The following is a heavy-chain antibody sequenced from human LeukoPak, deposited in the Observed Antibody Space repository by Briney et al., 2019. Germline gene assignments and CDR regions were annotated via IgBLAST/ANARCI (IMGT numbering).Heavy chain of an antibody. D-gene: IGHD5-12*01. CDR3: ARDRIGSGYHGGDAFDI. CDR2: IYYSGST. CDR1: GGSISSYY. V-gene: IGHV4-59*01. J-gene: IGHJ3*02. Sequence: SETPSLTCTVSGGSISSYYWSWIRQPPGKGLEWIGYIYYSGSTNYKPSLKSRVSISVDTSKNQFSLKLTSVTAADTAVYYCARDRIGSGYHGGDAFDIWGQGAMVTVSS.